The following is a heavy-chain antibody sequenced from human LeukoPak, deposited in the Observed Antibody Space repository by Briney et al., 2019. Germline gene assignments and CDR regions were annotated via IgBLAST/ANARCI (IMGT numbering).Heavy chain of an antibody. CDR3: ARVPYNYEILTGYYPLYFDY. D-gene: IGHD3-9*01. J-gene: IGHJ4*02. CDR2: IHYSGST. Sequence: SETLSLTCTVSGGSITSGDYYWSWVRQPPGKGLEWIGYIHYSGSTYYNLSLKSRLTISVDTSKNQFSLKLSSVTAADTAVYLCARVPYNYEILTGYYPLYFDYWGQGTLVTVSS. V-gene: IGHV4-30-4*01. CDR1: GGSITSGDYY.